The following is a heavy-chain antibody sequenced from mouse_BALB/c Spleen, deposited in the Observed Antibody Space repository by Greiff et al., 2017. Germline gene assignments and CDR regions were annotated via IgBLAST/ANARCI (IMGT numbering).Heavy chain of an antibody. Sequence: QVQLKESGPGLVAPSQSLSITCTVSGFSLTSYGVHWVRQPPGKGLEWLGVIWAGGSTNYNSALMSRLSISKDNSKSQVFLKMNSLQTDDTAMYYCASRTTVVEGGYAMDYWGQGTSVTVSS. J-gene: IGHJ4*01. CDR3: ASRTTVVEGGYAMDY. CDR2: IWAGGST. CDR1: GFSLTSYG. D-gene: IGHD1-1*01. V-gene: IGHV2-9*02.